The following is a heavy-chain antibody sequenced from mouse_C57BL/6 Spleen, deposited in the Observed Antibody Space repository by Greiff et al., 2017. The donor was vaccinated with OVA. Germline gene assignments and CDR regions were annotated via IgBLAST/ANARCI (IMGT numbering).Heavy chain of an antibody. CDR2: INPSNGGT. D-gene: IGHD1-1*01. V-gene: IGHV1-53*01. J-gene: IGHJ1*03. CDR1: GYTFTSYW. CDR3: ARETTVVATPSYWYFDV. Sequence: VQLQQPGTELVKPGASVKLSCKASGYTFTSYWMHWVKQRPGQGLEWIGNINPSNGGTNYNEKFKSKATLTVDKSSSTAYMQLSSLTSEDSAVYYCARETTVVATPSYWYFDVWGTGTTVTDTS.